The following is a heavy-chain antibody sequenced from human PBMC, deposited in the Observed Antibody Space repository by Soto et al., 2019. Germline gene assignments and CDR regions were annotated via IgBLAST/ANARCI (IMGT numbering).Heavy chain of an antibody. J-gene: IGHJ5*02. D-gene: IGHD6-13*01. CDR2: ISYRGNT. V-gene: IGHV4-31*03. Sequence: SETLSLTCTVSGGSFSSGAYHWSWIRQYPGKGLEWIGSISYRGNTYYNPSLKSRLSMSVDTSKNQFSLNLTSVTAADTAVYFCARMAATGTRWFDPWGQGTQVTVSS. CDR3: ARMAATGTRWFDP. CDR1: GGSFSSGAYH.